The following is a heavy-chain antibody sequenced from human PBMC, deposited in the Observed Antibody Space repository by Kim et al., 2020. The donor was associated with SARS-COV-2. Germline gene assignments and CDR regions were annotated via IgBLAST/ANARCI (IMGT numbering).Heavy chain of an antibody. D-gene: IGHD1-1*01. V-gene: IGHV1-8*01. CDR2: MNPNSGKT. Sequence: ASVKVSCKASGYTFSSDDVNWVRQAAGQGLEWMGWMNPNSGKTGYARKFQGRVTMTRNTSINTDYLDLGTLRSEDTAVYYCVLDWDVWGQGTTVTVSS. CDR1: GYTFSSDD. CDR3: VLDWDV. J-gene: IGHJ6*02.